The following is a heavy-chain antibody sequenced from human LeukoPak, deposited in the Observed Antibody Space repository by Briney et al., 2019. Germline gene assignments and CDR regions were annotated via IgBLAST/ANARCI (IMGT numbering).Heavy chain of an antibody. V-gene: IGHV4-34*01. D-gene: IGHD3-3*01. CDR3: ARGIKRITIFGVVINGNDY. J-gene: IGHJ4*02. CDR1: GFTFSSYW. CDR2: INHSGST. Sequence: GSLRLSCAASGFTFSSYWMSWVRQPPGKGLEWIGEINHSGSTNYNPSLKSRVTISVDTSKNQFSLKLSSVTAADTAVYYCARGIKRITIFGVVINGNDYWGQGTLVTVSS.